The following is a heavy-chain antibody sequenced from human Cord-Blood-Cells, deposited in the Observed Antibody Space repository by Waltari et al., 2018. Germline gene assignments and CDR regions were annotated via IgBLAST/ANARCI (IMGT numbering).Heavy chain of an antibody. CDR3: ARVNSGYDCA. D-gene: IGHD5-12*01. J-gene: IGHJ5*02. V-gene: IGHV4-39*01. CDR1: GGSISSSRYY. CDR2: IYYSGST. Sequence: QLQLQESGPGLVKPSETLSLTCPVSGGSISSSRYYWGWIRQPPGKGLEWIGSIYYSGSTYYNPSLKSRVTISVDTSKNQFSLKLSSVTAADTAVYYCARVNSGYDCAWGQGTLVTVSS.